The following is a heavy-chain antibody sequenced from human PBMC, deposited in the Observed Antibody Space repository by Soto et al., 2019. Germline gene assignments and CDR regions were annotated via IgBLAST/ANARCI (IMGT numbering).Heavy chain of an antibody. Sequence: SETLSLTCTVSGGSISSGGYYWSWIRQHPGKGLEWIGYIYYSGSTYYNPSLKSRVTISVDTSKNQFSLKLSSVTAADTAVYYCARHPSDFWFDPWGQGTLVTVS. CDR2: IYYSGST. D-gene: IGHD2-21*02. V-gene: IGHV4-31*03. J-gene: IGHJ5*02. CDR3: ARHPSDFWFDP. CDR1: GGSISSGGYY.